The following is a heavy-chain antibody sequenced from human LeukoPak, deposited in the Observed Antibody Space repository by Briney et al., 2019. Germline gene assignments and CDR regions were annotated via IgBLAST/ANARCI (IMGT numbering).Heavy chain of an antibody. V-gene: IGHV4-4*02. CDR1: GGSISSSNW. Sequence: SETLSLTCAVSGGSISSSNWWSWVRQPPGKGLEWIGEIYHSGSTNYNPSLKSRVTISVDTSKNQFSLKLSSVTAADTAVYYCARVVVPAATKGNWFDPWGQGTLVTVSS. J-gene: IGHJ5*02. CDR3: ARVVVPAATKGNWFDP. CDR2: IYHSGST. D-gene: IGHD2-2*01.